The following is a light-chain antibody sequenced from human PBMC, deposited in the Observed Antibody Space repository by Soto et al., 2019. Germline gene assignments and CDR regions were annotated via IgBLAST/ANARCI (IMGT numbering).Light chain of an antibody. Sequence: QSVLTQPPSASATPGQEVTISSSGSRSNIESNYVFWCQLLPGAAPQLVIHSNNRRPSGVPDRFAGSKSDTSASLAISGLQSEDEAEYYCAAWDDRLNGYVFGTGTKLTVL. CDR1: RSNIESNY. J-gene: IGLJ1*01. V-gene: IGLV1-44*01. CDR2: SNN. CDR3: AAWDDRLNGYV.